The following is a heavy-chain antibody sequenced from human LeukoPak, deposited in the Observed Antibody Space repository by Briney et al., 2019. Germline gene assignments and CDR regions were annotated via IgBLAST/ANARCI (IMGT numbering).Heavy chain of an antibody. J-gene: IGHJ4*02. CDR1: GGSISSGSYY. Sequence: SETLSLTCTVSGGSISSGSYYWSWIRQPAGKGLEWIGYIYYSGSTNYNPSLKSRVTISVDTSKNQFSLKLSSVTAADTAVYYCARSGSYEGVFDYWGQGTLVTVSS. D-gene: IGHD1-26*01. CDR2: IYYSGST. CDR3: ARSGSYEGVFDY. V-gene: IGHV4-61*10.